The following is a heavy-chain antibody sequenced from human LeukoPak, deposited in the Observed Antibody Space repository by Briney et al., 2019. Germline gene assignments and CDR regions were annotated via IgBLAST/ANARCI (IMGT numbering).Heavy chain of an antibody. CDR3: ARALCSSTSCYPDY. D-gene: IGHD2-2*01. CDR1: GFTFSDYY. CDR2: IGSSGSTI. Sequence: GGSLRLSCAASGFTFSDYYMSWIRQAPGKGLEWVSYIGSSGSTIYYADSVKGRFTISRDNAKNSLYLQMNSLRAEDTAVYYCARALCSSTSCYPDYWGQGTLVTVSS. J-gene: IGHJ4*02. V-gene: IGHV3-11*04.